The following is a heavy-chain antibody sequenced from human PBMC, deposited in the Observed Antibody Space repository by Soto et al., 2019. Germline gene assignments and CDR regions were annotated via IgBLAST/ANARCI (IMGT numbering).Heavy chain of an antibody. Sequence: GGSLRLSCAASGFSVSSNYMNWVRQAPGKGLEWLSVIYNGGDTHYADSVKGRFSVSRDISDNTLYLQMNSLRVEDTAVYYCAREPRYCRGGSCSITGDAYDIWGQGTMVTVSS. J-gene: IGHJ3*02. CDR1: GFSVSSNY. CDR3: AREPRYCRGGSCSITGDAYDI. CDR2: IYNGGDT. D-gene: IGHD2-15*01. V-gene: IGHV3-53*01.